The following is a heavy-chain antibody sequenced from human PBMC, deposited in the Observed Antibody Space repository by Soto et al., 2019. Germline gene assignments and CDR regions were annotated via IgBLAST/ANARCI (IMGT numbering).Heavy chain of an antibody. CDR2: ISAYNGNT. CDR3: ARDPAITMVRGVIMVNSYGMDV. J-gene: IGHJ6*02. CDR1: GYTFTSYG. Sequence: VASVKVSCKASGYTFTSYGISWVRQAPGQGLEWMGWISAYNGNTNYAQKLQGRVTMTTDTSTSTAYMELRSLRSDDTAVYYCARDPAITMVRGVIMVNSYGMDVWGQGTAVTVSS. D-gene: IGHD3-10*01. V-gene: IGHV1-18*01.